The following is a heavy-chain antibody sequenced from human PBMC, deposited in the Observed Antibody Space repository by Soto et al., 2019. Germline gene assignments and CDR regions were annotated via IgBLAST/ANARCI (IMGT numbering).Heavy chain of an antibody. Sequence: QVRLVESGGGVVQPGRSLRLSCVASGFTFGTYAIHWVRQAPGKGLQWVALISYEGSNTYYADSVKGRFTISRDNSKNSVYLQMNSLRAEDTAVYYCAREAHFYGRSDVYDMWGHGTMVTVSS. CDR1: GFTFGTYA. D-gene: IGHD3-10*02. V-gene: IGHV3-30-3*01. CDR2: ISYEGSNT. J-gene: IGHJ3*02. CDR3: AREAHFYGRSDVYDM.